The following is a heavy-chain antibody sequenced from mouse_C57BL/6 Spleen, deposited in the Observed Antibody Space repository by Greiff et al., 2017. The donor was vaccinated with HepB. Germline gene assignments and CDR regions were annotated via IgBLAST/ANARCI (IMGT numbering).Heavy chain of an antibody. CDR3: AREIYYDYDDWFAY. D-gene: IGHD2-4*01. V-gene: IGHV1-22*01. Sequence: EVQLQQSGPELVKPGASVKMSCKASGYTFTDYNMHWVKQSHGKSLEWIGYINPNNGGTSYNQKFKGKATLTVNKSSSTAYIELRSLTSEDSAVYYCAREIYYDYDDWFAYWGQGTLVTVSA. CDR2: INPNNGGT. CDR1: GYTFTDYN. J-gene: IGHJ3*01.